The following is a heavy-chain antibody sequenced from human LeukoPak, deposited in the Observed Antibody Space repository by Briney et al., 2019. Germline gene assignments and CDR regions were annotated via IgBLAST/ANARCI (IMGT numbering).Heavy chain of an antibody. D-gene: IGHD3-22*01. J-gene: IGHJ4*02. CDR1: GFTFSSYS. CDR2: ISSSSSYI. CDR3: ASDNYDSSGSKY. Sequence: EPGGSLRLSCAASGFTFSSYSMNWVRQAPGKGLEWVSSISSSSSYIYYADSVKGRFTISRDNAKNSLYLQMNSLRAEDTAVYYCASDNYDSSGSKYWGQGTLVTVSS. V-gene: IGHV3-21*01.